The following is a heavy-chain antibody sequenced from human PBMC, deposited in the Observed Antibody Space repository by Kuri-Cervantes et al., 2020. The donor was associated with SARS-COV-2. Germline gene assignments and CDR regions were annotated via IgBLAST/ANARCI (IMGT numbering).Heavy chain of an antibody. J-gene: IGHJ4*02. V-gene: IGHV3-30*18. Sequence: GGSLRLSCAASGFNFSRTDMRWVRQAPGKGLEWVAVISHDGKNKKCIASGKGRFTISRDNSQNTLYLHMKSLRSEDTAMYYCAKDRVGAQDFWGQGTLVTVSS. CDR1: GFNFSRTD. D-gene: IGHD4/OR15-4a*01. CDR2: ISHDGKNK. CDR3: AKDRVGAQDF.